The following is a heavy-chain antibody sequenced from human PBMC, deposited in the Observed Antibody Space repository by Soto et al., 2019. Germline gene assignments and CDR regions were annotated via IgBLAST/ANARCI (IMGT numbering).Heavy chain of an antibody. Sequence: ASVKVSCKASGYTFASYAISWMRQAPGQGLEWMGWMNPNSGNTGYAQKFQGRVTMTRNNSISTAYMELSSLRSEDTAVYYCARVLGNDAFDIWGQGTMVTVSS. CDR2: MNPNSGNT. J-gene: IGHJ3*02. V-gene: IGHV1-8*02. D-gene: IGHD3-3*02. CDR1: GYTFASYA. CDR3: ARVLGNDAFDI.